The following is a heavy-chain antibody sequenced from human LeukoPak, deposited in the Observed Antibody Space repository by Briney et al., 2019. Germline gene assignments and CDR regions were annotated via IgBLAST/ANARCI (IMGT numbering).Heavy chain of an antibody. V-gene: IGHV4-4*02. J-gene: IGHJ3*02. CDR3: ARDLYSSRTNDAFVI. D-gene: IGHD6-13*01. Sequence: GSLRLSCAASGFTFSNAWMSWVRQAPGKGLEWIGSIYHSGSTYYNPSLKSRVTISVDTAKNQFSLKLSSVTAADTAVYYCARDLYSSRTNDAFVIWGQGTMVTVSS. CDR2: IYHSGST. CDR1: GFTFSNAW.